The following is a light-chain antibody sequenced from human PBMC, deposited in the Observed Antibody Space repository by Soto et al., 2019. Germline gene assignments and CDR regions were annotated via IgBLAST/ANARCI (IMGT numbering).Light chain of an antibody. CDR2: GAS. CDR1: QSISSSY. Sequence: EIVLTQSPGTLSLSPGERATLSCRASQSISSSYLAWYQQKPGQAPGLLVYGASSRATGIPDRFSGSGSGTDFTLNISRLEPEDFAVYYCQQYGSSRFTFGHGTKVDIK. V-gene: IGKV3-20*01. CDR3: QQYGSSRFT. J-gene: IGKJ3*01.